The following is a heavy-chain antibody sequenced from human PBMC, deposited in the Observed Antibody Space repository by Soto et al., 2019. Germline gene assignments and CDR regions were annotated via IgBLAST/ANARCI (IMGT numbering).Heavy chain of an antibody. CDR3: VTDPNWEWGY. CDR1: VFAFSRND. D-gene: IGHD1-1*01. Sequence: RWSLRLSCSASVFAFSRNDMNWVRQRPGKGLEWVSNINYSGVSTYYSDAVKGRFTISRDNSKNILYLEMNSLKVDDTAVYYCVTDPNWEWGYWGQGALVTVSS. J-gene: IGHJ4*02. V-gene: IGHV3-23*01. CDR2: INYSGVST.